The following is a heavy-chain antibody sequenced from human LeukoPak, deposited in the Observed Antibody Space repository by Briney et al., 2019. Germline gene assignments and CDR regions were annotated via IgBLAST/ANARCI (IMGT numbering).Heavy chain of an antibody. J-gene: IGHJ4*02. CDR1: GGSISGSY. CDR2: MYNSGST. CDR3: ARGIESYGDYGY. D-gene: IGHD4-17*01. Sequence: SETLSLTCTVSGGSISGSYWSWIRQPPGKGLEWIAYMYNSGSTNYNPSLKSRVTISIDTSKNQFSLKLSSLTAADTAIYYCARGIESYGDYGYWGQGILITVSS. V-gene: IGHV4-59*01.